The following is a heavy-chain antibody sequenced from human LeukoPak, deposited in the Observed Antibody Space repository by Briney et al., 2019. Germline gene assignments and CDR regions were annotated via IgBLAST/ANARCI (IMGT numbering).Heavy chain of an antibody. CDR2: ISYDGGNK. CDR3: TKFDAPSGRKNY. Sequence: SGGSLRLSCAASGFTFSNYAMHWVRQAPGKGLEWVTVISYDGGNKYYADSVKGRFTISRDNSKNTLYMQMNSLRAEDTAVYYCTKFDAPSGRKNYWGQGTLVTVSS. CDR1: GFTFSNYA. V-gene: IGHV3-30-3*02. J-gene: IGHJ4*02.